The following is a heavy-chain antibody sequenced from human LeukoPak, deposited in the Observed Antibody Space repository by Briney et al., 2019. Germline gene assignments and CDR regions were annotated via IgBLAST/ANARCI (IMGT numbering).Heavy chain of an antibody. J-gene: IGHJ4*02. CDR2: INHSGST. CDR3: ARHALGYSGYDLSDY. Sequence: SETLSLTCAVYGGSFSGYYWSWIRQPPGKGLEWIGEINHSGSTNYNPSLKSRVTISVDTSKNQFSLKLSSVTAADTAVYYCARHALGYSGYDLSDYWGQGTLVTVSS. D-gene: IGHD5-12*01. CDR1: GGSFSGYY. V-gene: IGHV4-34*01.